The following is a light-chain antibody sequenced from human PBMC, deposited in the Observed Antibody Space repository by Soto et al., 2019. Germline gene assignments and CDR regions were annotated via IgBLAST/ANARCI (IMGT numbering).Light chain of an antibody. CDR3: SSFTTTHFDV. CDR1: GRDIGAYNY. Sequence: QSALTQPASVSGSTGQSITISCTGTGRDIGAYNYVSWYQQHPGKAPKLIIYGVYHRPSGVSTRFSASKSAYTDSLTISGLQAEDEADYYCSSFTTTHFDVFGPGTKLTVL. CDR2: GVY. V-gene: IGLV2-14*01. J-gene: IGLJ1*01.